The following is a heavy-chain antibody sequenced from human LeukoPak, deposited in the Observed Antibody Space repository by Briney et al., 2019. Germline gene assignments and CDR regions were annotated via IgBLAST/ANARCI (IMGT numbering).Heavy chain of an antibody. CDR2: IYYSGST. CDR1: GDSIFSASYY. J-gene: IGHJ3*02. Sequence: SQTLSLTCTVSGDSIFSASYYWGWLRQPPGKSLEWIGFIYYSGSTYYSSSLRSRISISIDTSNNQFSLSLSSVTVADTAVYYCAREGTAHAFDIWGRGTMVTVSS. V-gene: IGHV4-31*03. D-gene: IGHD3-10*01. CDR3: AREGTAHAFDI.